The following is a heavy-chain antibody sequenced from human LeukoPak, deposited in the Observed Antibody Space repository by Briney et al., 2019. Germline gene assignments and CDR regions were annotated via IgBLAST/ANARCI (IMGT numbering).Heavy chain of an antibody. J-gene: IGHJ4*02. D-gene: IGHD4-23*01. CDR3: AKRSDYGANGNYFDY. CDR2: ISGRDSNT. V-gene: IGHV3-23*01. CDR1: GFTFSSNG. Sequence: GGSLRLSCAASGFTFSSNGMSWVRQAPGKGLEWVSTISGRDSNTYYADSVEGRFTISRDNSKNTLYLQMNSLRAEDTALYYCAKRSDYGANGNYFDYWGQGIPVTVSS.